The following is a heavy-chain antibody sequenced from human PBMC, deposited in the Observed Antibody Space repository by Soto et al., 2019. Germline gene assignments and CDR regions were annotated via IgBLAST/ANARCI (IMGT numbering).Heavy chain of an antibody. CDR1: GFTFSSFG. Sequence: QVQLVESGGGVVQPGRSLRLSCAASGFTFSSFGMHWVRQAPGKGLEWVAVMSYDGSNKYYADSVKGRFTISRDNSKNTLYLQMNSLRAEDTAVYYCAKDQDIVATTRPGYYYYGIDVLCQGTTVTVSS. J-gene: IGHJ6*02. CDR3: AKDQDIVATTRPGYYYYGIDV. CDR2: MSYDGSNK. D-gene: IGHD5-12*01. V-gene: IGHV3-30*18.